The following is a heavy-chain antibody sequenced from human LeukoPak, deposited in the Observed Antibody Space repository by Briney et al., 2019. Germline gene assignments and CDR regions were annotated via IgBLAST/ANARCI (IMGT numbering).Heavy chain of an antibody. Sequence: ASVKVSXKASGFTFNGYYVHWVRQAPGQGLEWMGRVHPYSGGSNSAQKFQGRVTMARDMSINTVYMELSGLRSDDTALYYCASAVPAIVIPQSGFDIWGPGTMVTVSS. CDR1: GFTFNGYY. D-gene: IGHD1-26*01. J-gene: IGHJ3*02. CDR3: ASAVPAIVIPQSGFDI. V-gene: IGHV1-2*06. CDR2: VHPYSGGS.